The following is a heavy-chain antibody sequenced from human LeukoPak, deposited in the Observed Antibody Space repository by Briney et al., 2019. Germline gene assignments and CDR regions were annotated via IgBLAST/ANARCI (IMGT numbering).Heavy chain of an antibody. Sequence: GGSLRLSCAASGFIFSNYAMSWVRQAPGKGLEWVSAISGSGGSTYYADSVKGRFTISRDNSKNTLYLQMKSLRAEDTAVYFCAKGSASIAARPGDYWGQGTLVTVSS. J-gene: IGHJ4*02. D-gene: IGHD6-6*01. CDR2: ISGSGGST. V-gene: IGHV3-23*01. CDR1: GFIFSNYA. CDR3: AKGSASIAARPGDY.